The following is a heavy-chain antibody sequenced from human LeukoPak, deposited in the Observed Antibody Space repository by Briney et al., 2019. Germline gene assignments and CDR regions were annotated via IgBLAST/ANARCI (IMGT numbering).Heavy chain of an antibody. CDR2: IIPIFGTA. CDR3: ARVEGPSYCSSTSCYRPGYYFDY. Sequence: SVKVSCKASGGTFSSYAISWVRQAPGQGLVWMGGIIPIFGTANYAQKFQGRVTITADESTSTAYMELSSLRSEDTAVYYCARVEGPSYCSSTSCYRPGYYFDYWGQGTLVTVSS. J-gene: IGHJ4*02. V-gene: IGHV1-69*01. CDR1: GGTFSSYA. D-gene: IGHD2-2*01.